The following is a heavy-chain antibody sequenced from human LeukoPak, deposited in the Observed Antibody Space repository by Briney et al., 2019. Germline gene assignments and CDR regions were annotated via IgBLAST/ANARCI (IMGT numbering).Heavy chain of an antibody. CDR3: ARGSLYYYDSSGYYYFDY. Sequence: SETLSLTCTVSGGSISSYYWSWLRQPPGKGLEWIGYIYYSGSTNYNPSLKSRVTISVDTSKNQFSLKLSSVTAADTAVYYCARGSLYYYDSSGYYYFDYWGQGTLVTVSS. J-gene: IGHJ4*02. V-gene: IGHV4-59*08. D-gene: IGHD3-22*01. CDR1: GGSISSYY. CDR2: IYYSGST.